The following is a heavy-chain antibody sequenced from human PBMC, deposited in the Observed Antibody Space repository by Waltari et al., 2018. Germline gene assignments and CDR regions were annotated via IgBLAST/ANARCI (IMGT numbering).Heavy chain of an antibody. D-gene: IGHD5-12*01. CDR3: ARHWKKSGYRFDP. CDR2: IYYSGST. Sequence: QLQLQESGTGLVKPSETLSLTCTVSGGSISSSSFYGGWIRQSPGKGLEWIGSIYYSGSTYYNPTLKSRVTISGDTSKNQFSLKLSSVTAADTAVYYCARHWKKSGYRFDPWGQGTLVTVSS. J-gene: IGHJ5*02. CDR1: GGSISSSSFY. V-gene: IGHV4-39*01.